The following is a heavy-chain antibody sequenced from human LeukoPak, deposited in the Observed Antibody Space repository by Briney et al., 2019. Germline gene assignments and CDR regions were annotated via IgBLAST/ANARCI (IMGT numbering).Heavy chain of an antibody. V-gene: IGHV3-33*01. D-gene: IGHD6-19*01. CDR2: IWYDGSKK. J-gene: IGHJ4*02. Sequence: GRSLRLSCAASGFTFSTYGMHWVRQAPGKGLEWVAVIWYDGSKKYYADSVKGRFTISRDSSKNTLYLQMNTLRAEDTAAYYCARDRGPLGSSGWYPLDYWGQGTLVTVSS. CDR1: GFTFSTYG. CDR3: ARDRGPLGSSGWYPLDY.